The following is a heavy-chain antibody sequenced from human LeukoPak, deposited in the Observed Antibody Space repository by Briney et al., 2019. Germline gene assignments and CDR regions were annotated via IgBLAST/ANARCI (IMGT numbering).Heavy chain of an antibody. CDR1: GFTFSSCW. CDR3: VPLPAGNFPGFDY. V-gene: IGHV3-74*01. CDR2: INTDGSST. Sequence: GGSLRLSCAASGFTFSSCWMHWVRQAPGKGLVWVSRINTDGSSTSYADSVKGRFTISRDDSKNTVSLQMNSLRVEDAALYYCVPLPAGNFPGFDYWGQGTRVTVSS. J-gene: IGHJ4*02. D-gene: IGHD1-7*01.